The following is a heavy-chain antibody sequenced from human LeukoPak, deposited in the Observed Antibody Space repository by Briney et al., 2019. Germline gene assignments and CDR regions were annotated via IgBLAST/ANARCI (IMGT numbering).Heavy chain of an antibody. J-gene: IGHJ4*02. D-gene: IGHD3-10*01. CDR3: AKDPMVRGVGPFDY. CDR2: ISGSGGST. Sequence: GGSLRLSCAASGFSFSSYAMSWVRQAPGKGLEWVSAISGSGGSTYYADSVKGRFTISRDNSKNTLYLQMNSLRAEDTAVYYCAKDPMVRGVGPFDYWGQGTLVTVSS. CDR1: GFSFSSYA. V-gene: IGHV3-23*01.